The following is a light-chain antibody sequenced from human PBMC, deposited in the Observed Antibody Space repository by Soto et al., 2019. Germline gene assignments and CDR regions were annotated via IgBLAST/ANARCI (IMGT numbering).Light chain of an antibody. V-gene: IGKV3-15*01. CDR2: GAS. J-gene: IGKJ5*01. CDR1: QSISDT. CDR3: QQYDNWSST. Sequence: EVVMTQSPATLSVSPGEGATLPCRASQSISDTLAWYQQKPGQAPRLLIYGASTRATGLPARFSGSGSGTEFTLIISSLQSEDSAVYYCQQYDNWSSTFGQGTRLEIK.